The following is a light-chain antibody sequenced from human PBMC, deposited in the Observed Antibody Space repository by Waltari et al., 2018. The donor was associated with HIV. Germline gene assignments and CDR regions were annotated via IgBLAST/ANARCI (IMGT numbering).Light chain of an antibody. Sequence: QSVLTQPSSVSGAPGQRVSILCTGSRANNGGGDAAHWYQRRPGPASKLLIYGNTNRPSGVPARFSGSKSGTSASLAITGLQAEDEADYYCQSYDSSLSASVFGEGTKLTVL. CDR3: QSYDSSLSASV. CDR1: RANNGGGDA. J-gene: IGLJ2*01. V-gene: IGLV1-40*01. CDR2: GNT.